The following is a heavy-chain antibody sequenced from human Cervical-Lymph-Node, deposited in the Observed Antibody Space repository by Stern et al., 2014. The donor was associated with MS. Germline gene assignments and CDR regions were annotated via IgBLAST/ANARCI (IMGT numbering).Heavy chain of an antibody. J-gene: IGHJ4*02. V-gene: IGHV1-18*01. Sequence: VQLVQSGAEVKKPGASVKVSCKASGFTFTNHGISWVRQAPGQGLEWMGWINGYNGNIDFAQKFQGRLIMTTDTSTSTVYMELGSLGFDDTAVYYCARDRGLVGNTTDDYWGQGTLVTVSS. D-gene: IGHD1-26*01. CDR1: GFTFTNHG. CDR2: INGYNGNI. CDR3: ARDRGLVGNTTDDY.